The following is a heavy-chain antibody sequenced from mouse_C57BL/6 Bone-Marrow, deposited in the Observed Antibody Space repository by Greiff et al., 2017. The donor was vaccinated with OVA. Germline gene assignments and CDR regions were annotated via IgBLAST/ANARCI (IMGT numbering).Heavy chain of an antibody. D-gene: IGHD4-1*02. CDR1: GFTFTDYY. CDR2: IRNKANGYTT. Sequence: EVKLMESGGGLVQPGGSLSLSCAASGFTFTDYYMSWVRQPPGKALEWLGFIRNKANGYTTEYSASVKGRFTISRDNSQSILYLQMNALRAEDSATYYCASQLGRGYAIDYWGQGTSVTVSS. V-gene: IGHV7-3*01. J-gene: IGHJ4*01. CDR3: ASQLGRGYAIDY.